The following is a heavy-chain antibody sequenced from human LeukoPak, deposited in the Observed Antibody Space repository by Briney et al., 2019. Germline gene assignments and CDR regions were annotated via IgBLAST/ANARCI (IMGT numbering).Heavy chain of an antibody. CDR2: ISSSSSNI. CDR1: GFTFSSYA. CDR3: ARCTTGRTFGSLREIKRSREIDY. V-gene: IGHV3-21*01. D-gene: IGHD1-1*01. Sequence: PGRSLRLSCAASGFTFSSYAMHWVRQAPGKGLEWVSSISSSSSNIYYADSVKGRFTISRDNAKNSLYLQMNSLRVEDTAVYYCARCTTGRTFGSLREIKRSREIDYWGQGTLVTVSS. J-gene: IGHJ4*02.